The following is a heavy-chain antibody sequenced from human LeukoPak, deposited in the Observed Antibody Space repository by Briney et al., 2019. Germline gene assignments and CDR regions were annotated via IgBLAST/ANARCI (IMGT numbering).Heavy chain of an antibody. CDR2: TSTDGNLK. CDR3: AKGLGGIAGDHPNGGDY. V-gene: IGHV3-30*04. D-gene: IGHD2-21*02. Sequence: HPGGSLRLSCAASGFTFSSYVTHWVRQAPGKGLEWVAVTSTDGNLKIYADSVKGRFNISRDNSKNTLYLQMNSLRAEDTAVYYCAKGLGGIAGDHPNGGDYWGQGTLVTVSS. CDR1: GFTFSSYV. J-gene: IGHJ4*02.